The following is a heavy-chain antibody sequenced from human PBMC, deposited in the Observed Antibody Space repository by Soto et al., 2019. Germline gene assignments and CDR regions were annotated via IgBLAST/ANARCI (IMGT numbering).Heavy chain of an antibody. V-gene: IGHV4-39*01. CDR2: IYYSGST. J-gene: IGHJ6*02. CDR3: ARVLNYDFWSGYYNTYYYYGMDV. Sequence: SETLSLTCTVSGGSISSSSYYWGWIRQPPGKGLEWIGSIYYSGSTYYNQSLKSRVTISVDTSKNQFSLKLSSVTAADTAVYYCARVLNYDFWSGYYNTYYYYGMDVWGQGTTVT. D-gene: IGHD3-3*01. CDR1: GGSISSSSYY.